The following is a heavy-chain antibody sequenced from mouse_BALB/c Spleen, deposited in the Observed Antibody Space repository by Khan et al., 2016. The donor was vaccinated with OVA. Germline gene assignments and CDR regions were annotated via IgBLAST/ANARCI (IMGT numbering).Heavy chain of an antibody. CDR2: INTYTGEP. D-gene: IGHD2-10*01. Sequence: QIQLVQSGPELKKPGETVKISCKASAHTFTNFGMNWVKQAPGKGLKWMGWINTYTGEPTYADDFNGRFAFSLEASASTAYLQINNLTNEDTATYFCARPPYFSYAMDNWGQGTSVTVSS. CDR3: ARPPYFSYAMDN. J-gene: IGHJ4*01. V-gene: IGHV9-3-1*01. CDR1: AHTFTNFG.